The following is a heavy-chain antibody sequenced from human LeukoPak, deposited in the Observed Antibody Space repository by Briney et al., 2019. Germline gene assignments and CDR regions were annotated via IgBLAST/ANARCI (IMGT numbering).Heavy chain of an antibody. D-gene: IGHD3-16*02. CDR3: TTYRYTCGSTGYSYFDV. CDR2: ILRGASGGTS. J-gene: IGHJ4*02. Sequence: GGSRTLLCAASGLPFGIPWMSWARHGPGKRRECGACILRGASGGTSDYAAPVKGRVTISRDDSRSTLYLQMNSLTTEDTAQYYCTTYRYTCGSTGYSYFDVWGQGTLVTVSS. V-gene: IGHV3-15*01. CDR1: GLPFGIPW.